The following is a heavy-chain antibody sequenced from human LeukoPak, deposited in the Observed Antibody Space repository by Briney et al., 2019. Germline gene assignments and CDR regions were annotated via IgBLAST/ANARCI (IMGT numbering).Heavy chain of an antibody. CDR2: IYYSGST. D-gene: IGHD1-26*01. J-gene: IGHJ5*02. V-gene: IGHV4-39*01. CDR3: ARSRAFNSGASDH. CDR1: GGSISSSSYY. Sequence: SKTLSLTCTVSGGSISSSSYYWGWLRQPPGKGLEWIGSIYYSGSTYYNPSLKSRVTISVDTSKDQFSLKLSAVTAADTAVYYCARSRAFNSGASDHWGQGSLVTVSS.